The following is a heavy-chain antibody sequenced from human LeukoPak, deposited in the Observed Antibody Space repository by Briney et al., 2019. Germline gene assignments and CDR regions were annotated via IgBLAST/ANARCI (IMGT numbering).Heavy chain of an antibody. CDR2: IIPIFGTA. CDR3: ARPDSSGYYSAFDY. D-gene: IGHD3-22*01. CDR1: GYTFTSYG. V-gene: IGHV1-69*13. J-gene: IGHJ4*02. Sequence: ASVTVSCKASGYTFTSYGISWVRQAPGQGLEWMGGIIPIFGTANYAQKFQGRVTITADESTSTAYMELSSLRSEDTAVYYCARPDSSGYYSAFDYWGQGTLVTVSS.